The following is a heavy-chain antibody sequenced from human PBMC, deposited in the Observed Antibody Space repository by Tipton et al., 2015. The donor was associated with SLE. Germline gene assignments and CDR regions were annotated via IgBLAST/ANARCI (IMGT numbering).Heavy chain of an antibody. Sequence: RSLRLSCATSGFTFDDYAMHWVRQAPGKGLEWVAGIRYNSDTLGYADSVKGRFTISRDDAKNSLYLQMNSLRAEDTAVYYCARSSHYYDSNDYYDYWGQGTLVTVSS. CDR3: ARSSHYYDSNDYYDY. CDR2: IRYNSDTL. J-gene: IGHJ4*02. CDR1: GFTFDDYA. D-gene: IGHD3-22*01. V-gene: IGHV3-9*01.